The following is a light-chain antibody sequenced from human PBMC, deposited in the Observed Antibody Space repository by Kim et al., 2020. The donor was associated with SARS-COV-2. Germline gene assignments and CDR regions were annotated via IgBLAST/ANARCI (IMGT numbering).Light chain of an antibody. J-gene: IGLJ2*01. CDR3: QAWDSNTVV. Sequence: SYELTQPPSVSVSPGQTASITCAADTLGNKYARWYQQKPGQSPVLVIYQDTKRPSGIPERFSGSNSGNTATLTISGTQAMDEADYYCQAWDSNTVVLGGG. CDR2: QDT. CDR1: TLGNKY. V-gene: IGLV3-1*01.